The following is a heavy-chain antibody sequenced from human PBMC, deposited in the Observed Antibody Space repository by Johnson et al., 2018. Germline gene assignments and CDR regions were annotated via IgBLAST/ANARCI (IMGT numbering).Heavy chain of an antibody. J-gene: IGHJ6*03. CDR3: AKSALPTGFGVGAYYMDV. V-gene: IGHV3-9*01. CDR1: GFTFDDYA. Sequence: VQLVESGGGVVQPGRSXRLSCAASGFTFDDYAMHWVRQAPGKGLEWVSGISWNSGSIGYADSVKGRFTISRDNAKNSLYRQMNSLRAEDTALYYCAKSALPTGFGVGAYYMDVWGKGTTVTVSS. D-gene: IGHD3-3*01. CDR2: ISWNSGSI.